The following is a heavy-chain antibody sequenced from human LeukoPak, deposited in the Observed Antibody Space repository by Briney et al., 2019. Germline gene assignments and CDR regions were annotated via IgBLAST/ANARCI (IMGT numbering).Heavy chain of an antibody. V-gene: IGHV4-59*01. Sequence: SETLSLTCTVSGGSISSYYWSWIRQPPGKGLEWIGYIYYSGSTNYNPSLKSRVTISVDTSKNQFSLELSSVTAADTAVYYCARVREEYYFDYWGQGTLVTVSS. CDR1: GGSISSYY. CDR3: ARVREEYYFDY. CDR2: IYYSGST. J-gene: IGHJ4*02.